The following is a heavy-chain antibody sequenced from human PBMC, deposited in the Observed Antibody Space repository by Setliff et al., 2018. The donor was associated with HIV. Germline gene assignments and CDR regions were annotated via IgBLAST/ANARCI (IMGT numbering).Heavy chain of an antibody. J-gene: IGHJ5*02. CDR3: ARAHYSVAMTRNRFDP. V-gene: IGHV1-2*06. CDR2: INPKNGVA. CDR1: GYSFNTYY. Sequence: GASVKVSCKASGYSFNTYYIHWIRQAPGQGLEWMGRINPKNGVADYLKKFQDRVIMTRDTSTNTAHMELIRPRHEDTAIYYCARAHYSVAMTRNRFDPWGQGTLVTVSS. D-gene: IGHD5-12*01.